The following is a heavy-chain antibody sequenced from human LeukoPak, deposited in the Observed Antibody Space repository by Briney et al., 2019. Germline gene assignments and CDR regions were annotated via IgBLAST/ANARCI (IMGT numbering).Heavy chain of an antibody. CDR2: INHSGST. CDR1: GGSFSGYY. J-gene: IGHJ4*02. D-gene: IGHD5-24*01. V-gene: IGHV4-34*01. CDR3: ARGIATTHPYYFDY. Sequence: SETLSLTCAVYGGSFSGYYWSWIRQPPGKGLEWIGEINHSGSTNYNPSLKSRVTISVDTSKNQFSLKLSSVTAADTAVYYCARGIATTHPYYFDYWGQGTLVTVSS.